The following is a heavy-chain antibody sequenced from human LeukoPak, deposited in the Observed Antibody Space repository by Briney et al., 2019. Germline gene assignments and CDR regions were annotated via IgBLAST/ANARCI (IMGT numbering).Heavy chain of an antibody. J-gene: IGHJ6*02. CDR2: INPSGGST. V-gene: IGHV1-46*01. Sequence: ASVKVSCKASGYTFTSYYMHWVRQAPGQGLEWMGIINPSGGSTSYAQKFQGRVTMTRDTSTSTVYMELSSLRSEDTAVYYCARDRGSGNTGGYYYYGMNVWGQGTTVTVSS. CDR3: ARDRGSGNTGGYYYYGMNV. CDR1: GYTFTSYY. D-gene: IGHD3-10*01.